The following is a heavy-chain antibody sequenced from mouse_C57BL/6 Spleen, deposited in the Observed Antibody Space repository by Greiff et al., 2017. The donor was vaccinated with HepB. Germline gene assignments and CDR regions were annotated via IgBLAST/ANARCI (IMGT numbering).Heavy chain of an antibody. CDR2: IWSGGST. CDR3: ARKEYDYDGWFAY. Sequence: VMLVESGPGLVQPSQSLSITCTVSGFSLTSYGVHWVRQSPGKGLEWLGVIWSGGSTDYNAAFISRLSISKDNSKSQVFFKMNSLQADDTAIYYCARKEYDYDGWFAYWGQGTLVTVSA. J-gene: IGHJ3*01. D-gene: IGHD2-4*01. V-gene: IGHV2-2*01. CDR1: GFSLTSYG.